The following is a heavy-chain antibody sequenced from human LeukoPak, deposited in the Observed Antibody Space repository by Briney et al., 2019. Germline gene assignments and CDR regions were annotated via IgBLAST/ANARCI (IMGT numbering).Heavy chain of an antibody. CDR1: GYXLSSLS. D-gene: IGHD2-15*01. CDR2: ISAYNGNK. V-gene: IGHV1-18*01. J-gene: IGHJ1*01. Sequence: ASVRVSCKASGYXLSSLSMSWVRQAPGQGLEWMGWISAYNGNKNYAQKLQGRVTMTTDTSTNTAYMELRSLRSDDTAVYYCARGDCSGGGCYLPEHFRHWGQGTLVIVSS. CDR3: ARGDCSGGGCYLPEHFRH.